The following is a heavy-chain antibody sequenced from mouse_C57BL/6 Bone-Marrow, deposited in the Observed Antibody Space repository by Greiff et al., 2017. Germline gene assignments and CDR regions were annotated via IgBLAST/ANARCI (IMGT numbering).Heavy chain of an antibody. CDR2: IYPRSGNT. Sequence: QVQLKQSGAELARPGASVKLSCKASGYTFTSYGISWVKQRTGQGLEWIGEIYPRSGNTYYNEKFKGKATLTADKSSSTAYMELRSLTSEDSAVYVCARFYYDYDGFAYWGQGTLVTVSA. CDR3: ARFYYDYDGFAY. J-gene: IGHJ3*01. D-gene: IGHD2-4*01. CDR1: GYTFTSYG. V-gene: IGHV1-81*01.